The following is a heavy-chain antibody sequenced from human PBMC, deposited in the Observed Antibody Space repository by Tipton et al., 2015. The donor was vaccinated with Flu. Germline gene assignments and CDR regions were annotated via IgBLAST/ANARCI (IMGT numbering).Heavy chain of an antibody. D-gene: IGHD4-11*01. CDR3: ARRDYSNYVSDPKSWFDP. Sequence: GLVKPSQTLSLTCTVSGGSISSGGAYWSWIRQHPGKGLEWIGCIYYSGSTYYNPSLKSRLTISVDTSKNQFSLKMKSVTATDMAVYYCARRDYSNYVSDPKSWFDPWGQGTLVAVSS. CDR2: IYYSGST. J-gene: IGHJ5*02. CDR1: GGSISSGGAY. V-gene: IGHV4-31*03.